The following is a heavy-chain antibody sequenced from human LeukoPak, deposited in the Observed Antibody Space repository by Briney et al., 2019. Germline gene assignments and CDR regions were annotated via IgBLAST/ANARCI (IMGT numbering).Heavy chain of an antibody. CDR2: ISSSSSYI. J-gene: IGHJ4*02. D-gene: IGHD6-13*01. V-gene: IGHV3-21*01. CDR3: AREWAGQQLGY. CDR1: GFTFSSYS. Sequence: TSGGSLRLSCAASGFTFSSYSMTWVRQAPGKGLEWVSSISSSSSYIYYADSVKGRFTISRDNAKNSLYLQMNSLRAEDTAVYYCAREWAGQQLGYWGQGTLVTVSS.